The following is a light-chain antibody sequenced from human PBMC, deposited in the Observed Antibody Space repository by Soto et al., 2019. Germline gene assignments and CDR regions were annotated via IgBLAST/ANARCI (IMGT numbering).Light chain of an antibody. Sequence: QSVLTQPPSVSAAPAQKVTISCSGSSSNSGGNSVSWYQQLPGTAPKLLIYYDNKRPAGIPDRFSGSKSVTSATLGITGFQTGDEADYYCGSWESSLSAYVFGTGTKGTVL. CDR1: SSNSGGNS. V-gene: IGLV1-51*01. CDR2: YDN. CDR3: GSWESSLSAYV. J-gene: IGLJ1*01.